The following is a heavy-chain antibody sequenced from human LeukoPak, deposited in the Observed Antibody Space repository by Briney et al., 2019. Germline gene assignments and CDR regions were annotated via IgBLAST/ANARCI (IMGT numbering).Heavy chain of an antibody. D-gene: IGHD2-8*01. Sequence: ASVKVSCKVSGYTLTELSMHWVRQAPGKGLEWMGGFDPEDGETIYAQKFQGRVTMTEDTSTDTAYMELSSLRSEDTAVCYCATPVAVGCTNGVCYPRNYYYGMDVWGQGTTVTVSS. V-gene: IGHV1-24*01. CDR2: FDPEDGET. CDR3: ATPVAVGCTNGVCYPRNYYYGMDV. J-gene: IGHJ6*02. CDR1: GYTLTELS.